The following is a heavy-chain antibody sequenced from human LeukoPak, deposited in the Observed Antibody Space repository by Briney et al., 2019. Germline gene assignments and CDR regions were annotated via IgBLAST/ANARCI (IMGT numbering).Heavy chain of an antibody. CDR2: IIPFLGTT. D-gene: IGHD2-21*01. J-gene: IGHJ4*02. CDR1: GGVFTTYA. CDR3: TIIPNVILFTHYFEY. Sequence: SVKVSCEASGGVFTTYAVSWVRQAPGQGLEWMGSIIPFLGTTNYAQKFQGRVTITADEPTRTAYMELTYVRSDDTAVYYCTIIPNVILFTHYFEYWGQGTLVTVSS. V-gene: IGHV1-69*11.